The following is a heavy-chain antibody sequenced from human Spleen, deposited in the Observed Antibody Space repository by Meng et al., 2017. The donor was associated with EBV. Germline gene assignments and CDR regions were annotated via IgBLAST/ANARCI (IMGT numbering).Heavy chain of an antibody. J-gene: IGHJ4*02. CDR3: ARRDTLDY. Sequence: EVQLVESGGGLMQRGGSLRLSCAASGFTVSTIYMNWVRQAPGKGVEWVSVIHGGGTTYYAESVKGRFTISRDNSKNTLYLQMDSLRVEDTAVYYCARRDTLDYWGLGTLGTVSS. V-gene: IGHV3-53*01. CDR2: IHGGGTT. CDR1: GFTVSTIY. D-gene: IGHD5-18*01.